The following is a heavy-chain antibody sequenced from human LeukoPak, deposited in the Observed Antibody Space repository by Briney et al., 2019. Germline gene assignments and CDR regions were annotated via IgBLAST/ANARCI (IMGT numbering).Heavy chain of an antibody. CDR2: INTKTGGA. CDR1: GYRFTDYW. Sequence: ASVKVSCKASGYRFTDYWIQWVRQAPGQGLEWMGWINTKTGGAIYAQKFQGRATMTRDTSVTTSYMDLSRLTSDDTAVYYCARGGSFHQFDIWGQGTMVIVST. D-gene: IGHD3-10*01. J-gene: IGHJ3*02. CDR3: ARGGSFHQFDI. V-gene: IGHV1-2*02.